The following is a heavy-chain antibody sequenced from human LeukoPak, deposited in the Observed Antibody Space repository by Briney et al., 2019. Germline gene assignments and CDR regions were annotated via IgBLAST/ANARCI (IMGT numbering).Heavy chain of an antibody. J-gene: IGHJ4*02. CDR1: RFTFSNYA. D-gene: IGHD2-15*01. V-gene: IGHV3-23*01. CDR2: MSSSDDGR. Sequence: GGSLRLSCAASRFTFSNYAMSWVRQAPGKGLEWVSAMSSSDDGRYYAASVRGRFTISRDTSRSTLYLQMNSLRAEDAAVYYCAKAPVTSCRGAFCYPFDYWGQGTLVTVSS. CDR3: AKAPVTSCRGAFCYPFDY.